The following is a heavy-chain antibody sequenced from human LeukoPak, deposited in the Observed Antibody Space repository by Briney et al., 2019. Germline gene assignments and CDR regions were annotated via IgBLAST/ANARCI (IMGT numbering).Heavy chain of an antibody. CDR2: INSGGSDS. J-gene: IGHJ4*02. CDR1: GFTCSSYW. CDR3: ARGHSTGCFDY. V-gene: IGHV3-74*01. D-gene: IGHD1-14*01. Sequence: GGSLRLSCAASGFTCSSYWIHWVRQVPGKGLVWVSRINSGGSDSIYTDSVKGRFTISRDNAQNTVYLQMNSLRAEDTAIYYCARGHSTGCFDYWGQGTLVTVSS.